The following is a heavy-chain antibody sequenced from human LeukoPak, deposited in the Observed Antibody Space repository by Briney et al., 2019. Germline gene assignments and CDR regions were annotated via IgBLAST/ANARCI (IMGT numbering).Heavy chain of an antibody. CDR3: AAKKGGSSNFDY. J-gene: IGHJ4*02. CDR1: GFIFNDYA. CDR2: ISRDSGTI. D-gene: IGHD3-16*01. V-gene: IGHV3-9*03. Sequence: GGSLRLSCAASGFIFNDYAMHWVRQPPGKGLEWVSGISRDSGTIVYADSVKGRFTISRDNARNSLYLQMNSLRVEDMALYYCAAKKGGSSNFDYWGQGTLVTVSS.